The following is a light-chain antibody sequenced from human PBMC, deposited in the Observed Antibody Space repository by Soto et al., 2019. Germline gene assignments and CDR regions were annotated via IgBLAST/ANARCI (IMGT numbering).Light chain of an antibody. CDR1: QTINTY. Sequence: DIQMTQSPSSLSASVGDRVTITCRASQTINTYLNWYQQNLGKAPKLLIYAAFTLQSGVPSGFSGSGSGTDFTLTISSLQAEDFATYYSQQSYSIPRTFGQGTTLQIK. V-gene: IGKV1-39*01. CDR3: QQSYSIPRT. CDR2: AAF. J-gene: IGKJ2*01.